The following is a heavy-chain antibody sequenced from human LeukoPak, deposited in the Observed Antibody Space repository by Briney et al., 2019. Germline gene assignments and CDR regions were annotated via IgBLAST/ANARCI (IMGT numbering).Heavy chain of an antibody. CDR3: ARDRGILWFGELFYFDY. Sequence: ASVKVSCKASGYTFTGYYMHWVRQAPGQGLEWMGWINPNSGGTNYAQKFQGRVTMTRDTSISTAYMELSRLRSDDTAVYYCARDRGILWFGELFYFDYWGQGTLVTVSS. D-gene: IGHD3-10*01. CDR2: INPNSGGT. CDR1: GYTFTGYY. V-gene: IGHV1-2*02. J-gene: IGHJ4*02.